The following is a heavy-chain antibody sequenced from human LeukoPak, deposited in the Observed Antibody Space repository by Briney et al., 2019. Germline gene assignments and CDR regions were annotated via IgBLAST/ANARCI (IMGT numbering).Heavy chain of an antibody. CDR1: GHTFTSYV. CDR3: ARHERDFDY. V-gene: IGHV1-3*01. D-gene: IGHD1-1*01. CDR2: INAGNGNT. J-gene: IGHJ4*02. Sequence: ASVKVSCKASGHTFTSYVIHWVRQAPGQRPEWMGWINAGNGNTKYSQKFQDRGRVSFSRDTSASTVHMDLRSLRSEDTAVYYCARHERDFDYWGQGTLVTVSS.